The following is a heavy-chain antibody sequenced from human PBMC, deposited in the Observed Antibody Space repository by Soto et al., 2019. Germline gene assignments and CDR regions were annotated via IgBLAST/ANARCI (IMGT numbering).Heavy chain of an antibody. V-gene: IGHV3-30*18. J-gene: IGHJ4*02. CDR2: ISYDGSNK. CDR1: GFTFSSYG. CDR3: AKSPHGGGYSDGMGY. D-gene: IGHD5-18*01. Sequence: QVQLVESGGGVVQPGRSLRLSCAASGFTFSSYGMHWVRQAPGKGLEWVALISYDGSNKYYADSVKGRFTISRDNSKNTLYLQMNSLRAEDTAVYYCAKSPHGGGYSDGMGYWGQGTLVTVSS.